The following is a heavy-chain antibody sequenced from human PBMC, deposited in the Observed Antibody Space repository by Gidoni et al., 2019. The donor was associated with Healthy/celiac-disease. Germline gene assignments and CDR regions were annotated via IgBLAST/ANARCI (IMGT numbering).Heavy chain of an antibody. Sequence: IRQPPGKGLEWSGEINHSGSTNYNPSLKSRVTISVDTSKNQFSLKPSSVTAADTAVYYCARGRSRYYDILTVYSGRNWFDPWGQRTLVTVSS. D-gene: IGHD3-9*01. CDR2: INHSGST. CDR3: ARGRSRYYDILTVYSGRNWFDP. V-gene: IGHV4-34*01. J-gene: IGHJ5*02.